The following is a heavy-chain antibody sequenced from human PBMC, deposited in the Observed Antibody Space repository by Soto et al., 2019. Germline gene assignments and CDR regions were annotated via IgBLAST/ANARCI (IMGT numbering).Heavy chain of an antibody. Sequence: SETLSLTCTVSGGSISSYYWSWIRQPPGKGLEWIGYIYYSGSTNYNPSLKSRVTISVDTSKNQFSLKLSSVTAADTAVYYCARQHYDYIWGSYRPSSWFDPWGQGTLVTVS. V-gene: IGHV4-59*08. CDR2: IYYSGST. CDR3: ARQHYDYIWGSYRPSSWFDP. D-gene: IGHD3-16*02. CDR1: GGSISSYY. J-gene: IGHJ5*02.